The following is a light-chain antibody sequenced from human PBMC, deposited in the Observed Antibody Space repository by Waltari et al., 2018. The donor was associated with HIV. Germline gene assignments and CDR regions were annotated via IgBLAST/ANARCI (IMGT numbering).Light chain of an antibody. CDR2: KNI. V-gene: IGLV1-47*01. Sequence: QSVLTQPPSASGTPGQRVNIACAGSYSNLGRDNAYLYQHLPGTAPKPLIYKNIQRPSGVPDRCSGSTSGASAYLAISVLRSDDEADYYCTGWDASLSEYVFGPGTRVTV. CDR3: TGWDASLSEYV. CDR1: YSNLGRDN. J-gene: IGLJ1*01.